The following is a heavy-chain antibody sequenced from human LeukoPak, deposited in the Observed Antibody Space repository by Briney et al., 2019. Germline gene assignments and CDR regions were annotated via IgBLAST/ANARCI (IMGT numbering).Heavy chain of an antibody. CDR1: GGSFSDYY. CDR2: ISGSGGST. D-gene: IGHD1-14*01. CDR3: AKDTEINGMYY. Sequence: ETLSLTCAVYGGSFSDYYWSWVRQAPGKGLEWVSAISGSGGSTYYADSVKGRFTISRDNSKNTLYLQMNSLRAEDTAVYYCAKDTEINGMYYWGQGTLVTVSS. V-gene: IGHV3-23*01. J-gene: IGHJ4*02.